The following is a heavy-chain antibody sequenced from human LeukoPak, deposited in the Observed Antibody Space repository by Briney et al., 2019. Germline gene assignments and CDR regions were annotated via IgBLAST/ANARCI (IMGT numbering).Heavy chain of an antibody. CDR3: ARDREWELPDDAFDI. CDR1: GFTFSSYW. CDR2: IASDGSST. J-gene: IGHJ3*02. V-gene: IGHV3-74*01. Sequence: GGSLRLSCAASGFTFSSYWMNWVRQAPGKGLVWVSRIASDGSSTTYADSVKGRFSISRDNAKNTLYLQMNSLRVEDTAVYYCARDREWELPDDAFDIWGQGTMVTVSS. D-gene: IGHD1-26*01.